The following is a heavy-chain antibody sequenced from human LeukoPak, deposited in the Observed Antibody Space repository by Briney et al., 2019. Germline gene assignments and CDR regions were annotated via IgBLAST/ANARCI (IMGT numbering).Heavy chain of an antibody. D-gene: IGHD5-18*01. V-gene: IGHV1-3*01. CDR1: GYTFTSYA. CDR3: ARVDTAMVIGY. Sequence: ASVTVSCKASGYTFTSYAMHWVRQAPGQRLEWMGWINAGNGNTKYSQKLQGRVTITRDTSASTAYMELSSLRSEDTAVYYCARVDTAMVIGYWGQGTLVTVSS. CDR2: INAGNGNT. J-gene: IGHJ4*02.